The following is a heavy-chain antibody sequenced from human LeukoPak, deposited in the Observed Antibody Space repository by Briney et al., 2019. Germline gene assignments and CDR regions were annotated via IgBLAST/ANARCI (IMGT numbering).Heavy chain of an antibody. V-gene: IGHV3-7*01. J-gene: IGHJ4*02. CDR1: GFTFSTYW. Sequence: GGSLRLSCAASGFTFSTYWMYWARQAPGKGLEWVANIKQDGSHKYYVDFVKGRFTISRDNAKNSLYLQMNSLRVEDTAVYYCVREEGYWGQGTLVTVSS. CDR2: IKQDGSHK. CDR3: VREEGY.